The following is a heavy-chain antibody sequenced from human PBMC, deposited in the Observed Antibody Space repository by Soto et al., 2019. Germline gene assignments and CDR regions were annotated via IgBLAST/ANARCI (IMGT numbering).Heavy chain of an antibody. D-gene: IGHD6-19*01. CDR2: ISAYIGNT. Sequence: QVQLVQSGAEVKKPGASVKVSCKASGYTFTSYGISWVRQAPGQGLEWMGWISAYIGNTKYAQKRQGRVTMITATSTSTAYMELRSLRSDDTAVDYCARDLAVALIDYWGQGTLVTVSS. V-gene: IGHV1-18*01. CDR1: GYTFTSYG. J-gene: IGHJ4*02. CDR3: ARDLAVALIDY.